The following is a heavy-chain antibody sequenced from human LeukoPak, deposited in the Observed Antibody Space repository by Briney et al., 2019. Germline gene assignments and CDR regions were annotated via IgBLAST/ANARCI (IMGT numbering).Heavy chain of an antibody. CDR3: AKEDYYDSSGDAFDM. Sequence: PGGSLRLSCAASGFTFGSYAMSWVRQAPGEGLEWVSTITSDDSTYYADSAKGRFTISRDNSKNTLYLQMNSLRAEDTAMYYCAKEDYYDSSGDAFDMWGQGTMVTVSS. V-gene: IGHV3-23*01. CDR2: ITSDDST. J-gene: IGHJ3*02. CDR1: GFTFGSYA. D-gene: IGHD3-22*01.